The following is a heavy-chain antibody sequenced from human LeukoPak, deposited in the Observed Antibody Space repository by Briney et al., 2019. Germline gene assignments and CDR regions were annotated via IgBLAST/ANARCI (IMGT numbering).Heavy chain of an antibody. Sequence: PSETLSLTCSVSGGSIRSSDWWSWVRQPPGKGLEWIGEIHHNGSTCNNPSLKSRVILSVDTSKNQFSLKLSSVTAADTAVYYCARHVGHDFWSGYRSVDPWGQGTLVTVSS. D-gene: IGHD3-3*01. V-gene: IGHV4-4*02. CDR3: ARHVGHDFWSGYRSVDP. J-gene: IGHJ5*02. CDR2: IHHNGST. CDR1: GGSIRSSDW.